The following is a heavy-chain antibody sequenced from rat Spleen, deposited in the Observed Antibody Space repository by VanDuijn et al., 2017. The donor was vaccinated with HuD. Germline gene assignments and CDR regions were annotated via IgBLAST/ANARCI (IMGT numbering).Heavy chain of an antibody. CDR3: ARDIYGGYTSNWFPY. CDR2: ISSAGSGT. CDR1: GFTFSNYG. Sequence: EVQLVESGGDLVQPGRSLKLSCAASGFTFSNYGMAWVRQAPTKGLEWVATISSAGSGTYYRDSVEGRFTISRDNAKSTLYLQMDSLRSEDTATYFCARDIYGGYTSNWFPYWGQGTLVTVSS. V-gene: IGHV5-29*01. D-gene: IGHD1-11*01. J-gene: IGHJ3*01.